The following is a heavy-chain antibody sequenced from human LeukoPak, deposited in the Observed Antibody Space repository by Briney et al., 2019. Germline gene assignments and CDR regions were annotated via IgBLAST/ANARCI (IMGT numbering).Heavy chain of an antibody. D-gene: IGHD2-15*01. CDR2: IIPILGIA. Sequence: SVKVSCKASGGTFSSYAISWVRQAPGQGLEWMGRIIPILGIANYAQKLPGRVTITADKSTSTAYMELSSLRSEDTAVYYCARGGRHCSGGSCYFNWFDPWGQGTLVTVSS. J-gene: IGHJ5*02. CDR3: ARGGRHCSGGSCYFNWFDP. CDR1: GGTFSSYA. V-gene: IGHV1-69*04.